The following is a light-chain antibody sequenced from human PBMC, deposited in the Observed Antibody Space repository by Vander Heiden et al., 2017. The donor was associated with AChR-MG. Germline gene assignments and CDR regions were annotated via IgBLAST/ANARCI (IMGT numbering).Light chain of an antibody. CDR2: DAS. V-gene: IGKV1-33*01. CDR1: QNISNY. Sequence: DIQMTQSPSSLSASAGDRVTITCPASQNISNYLNWYQQKPGKAPKLLIYDASNLETGVPSRFSGSGSGTDFTLTISRLQPEDIATYYCQQYDNIPYTFGQGTKLEIK. J-gene: IGKJ2*01. CDR3: QQYDNIPYT.